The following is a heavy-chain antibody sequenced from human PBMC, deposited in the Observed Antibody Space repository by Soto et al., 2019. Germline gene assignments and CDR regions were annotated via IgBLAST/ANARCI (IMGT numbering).Heavy chain of an antibody. CDR2: ISSTSDYI. CDR1: GFNFNNYG. D-gene: IGHD3-22*01. CDR3: ARVVYYDSSGFGL. V-gene: IGHV3-21*01. J-gene: IGHJ3*01. Sequence: EVKLVESGGGLVKPGGSLRLSCTASGFNFNNYGMSWVRQAPGKGLEWVSSISSTSDYIYYGDSVKGRFTISRDNAKSSLYLEMNSLRVEDTAVYYCARVVYYDSSGFGLWGQGTMVTVSS.